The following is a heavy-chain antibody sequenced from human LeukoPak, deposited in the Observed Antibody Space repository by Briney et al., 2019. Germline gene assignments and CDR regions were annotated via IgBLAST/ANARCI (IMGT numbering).Heavy chain of an antibody. V-gene: IGHV3-48*02. CDR2: IRSSGSPI. J-gene: IGHJ4*02. CDR1: GFTFSSYS. CDR3: VKDPDALDF. Sequence: PGGSLRLSCAASGFTFSSYSMNWVRQAPGKGLEWVSYIRSSGSPIYYADSVRGRFTISRDNAKNSLYLQMNSLRDEDTAVYYCVKDPDALDFWGQGTPVTVSS.